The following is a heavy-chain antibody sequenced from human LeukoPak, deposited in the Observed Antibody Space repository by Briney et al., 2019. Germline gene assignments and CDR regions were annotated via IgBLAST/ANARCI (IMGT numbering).Heavy chain of an antibody. CDR1: GGSFSGYY. CDR2: INHSGST. CDR3: ARANPAYYDSSGYHPYFDY. D-gene: IGHD3-22*01. Sequence: PSETLSLTCAVYGGSFSGYYWSWIRQPPGKGLEWIGEINHSGSTNYNPSLKSRVTISVDTSKNQFSLKLSSVTAADTAVYYCARANPAYYDSSGYHPYFDYWGQGTLVTVSS. V-gene: IGHV4-34*01. J-gene: IGHJ4*02.